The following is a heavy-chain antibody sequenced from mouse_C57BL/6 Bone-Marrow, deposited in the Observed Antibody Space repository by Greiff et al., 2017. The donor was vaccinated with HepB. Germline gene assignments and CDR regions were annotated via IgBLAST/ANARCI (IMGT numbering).Heavy chain of an antibody. CDR3: ARQWNYYGSSSGAMDY. D-gene: IGHD1-1*01. V-gene: IGHV5-15*04. CDR2: ISNLAYSI. J-gene: IGHJ4*01. CDR1: GFTFSDYG. Sequence: EVKLEESGGGLVQPGGSLKLSCAASGFTFSDYGMAWVRQAPRKGPEWVAFISNLAYSIYYADTVTGRFTISRENAKNTLYLEMSSLRSEDTAMYYCARQWNYYGSSSGAMDYWGQGTSVTVSS.